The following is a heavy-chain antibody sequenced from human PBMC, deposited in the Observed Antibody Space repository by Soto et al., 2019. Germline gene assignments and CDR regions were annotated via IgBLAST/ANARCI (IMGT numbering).Heavy chain of an antibody. CDR2: IIPIFGTA. V-gene: IGHV1-69*06. J-gene: IGHJ6*02. CDR3: ARGIWGGSPVNYYHYYGMDV. CDR1: GGTFSSYA. Sequence: SVKVSCKASGGTFSSYAISWVRQAPGQGLEWMGGIIPIFGTANYAQKFQGRVTITADKSTSTAYMELSSLRSEDTAVYYCARGIWGGSPVNYYHYYGMDVWGQGTTVTVSS. D-gene: IGHD1-26*01.